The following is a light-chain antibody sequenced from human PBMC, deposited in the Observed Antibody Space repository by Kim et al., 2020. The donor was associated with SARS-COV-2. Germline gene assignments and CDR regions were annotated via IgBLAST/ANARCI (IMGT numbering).Light chain of an antibody. CDR3: QQYNYWPGT. J-gene: IGKJ2*01. Sequence: SGYQGERATLSCRASQTFSSNLAWYQQKPGQAPRLLIYGASTRVTGVPARFSGSGSGTEFTLTISSLQSEDFAVYYCQQYNYWPGTFGQGTKLEI. CDR1: QTFSSN. V-gene: IGKV3-15*01. CDR2: GAS.